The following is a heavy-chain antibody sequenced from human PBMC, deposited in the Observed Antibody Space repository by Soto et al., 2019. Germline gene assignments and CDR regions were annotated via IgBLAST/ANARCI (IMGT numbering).Heavy chain of an antibody. CDR2: ISYSGST. J-gene: IGHJ5*02. D-gene: IGHD3-3*01. Sequence: PSETLSLTCSVSGSSVRSYAWSWIRQAPGKGLEWIGYISYSGSTKYSPSLKSRVTISEDASANQFSLRLSYVTAADTAVYYCARGAGVVTTDWFDLWGPGTAVTVSS. V-gene: IGHV4-59*02. CDR3: ARGAGVVTTDWFDL. CDR1: GSSVRSYA.